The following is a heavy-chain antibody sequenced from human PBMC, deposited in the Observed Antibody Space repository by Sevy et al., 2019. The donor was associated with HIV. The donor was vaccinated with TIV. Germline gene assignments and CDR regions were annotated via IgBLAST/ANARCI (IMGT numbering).Heavy chain of an antibody. Sequence: SETLSLTCTVSGGSISSYYWSWIRQPPGKGLEWTGCIYYRGNTNYNPSLKSRVTMSVDTSKNQFSLKLTSVTAADTAVYYCARRGYYDSRAFLWGQGTLVTVSS. CDR3: ARRGYYDSRAFL. V-gene: IGHV4-59*12. CDR1: GGSISSYY. D-gene: IGHD3-22*01. J-gene: IGHJ4*02. CDR2: IYYRGNT.